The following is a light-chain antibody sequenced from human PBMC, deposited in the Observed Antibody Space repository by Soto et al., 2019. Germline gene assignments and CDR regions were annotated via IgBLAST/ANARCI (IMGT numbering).Light chain of an antibody. J-gene: IGLJ1*01. CDR2: GNN. CDR3: QSYDNRSDYV. CDR1: SSNIGAGYD. V-gene: IGLV1-40*01. Sequence: QSVLTQPPSVSGAPGQRVTISCTGSSSNIGAGYDVHWYQQLPGKAPKLLIFGNNNRPLGVPDRFSGSKSGTSASLAITGLQTEDEADYYCQSYDNRSDYVFETGTKVTVL.